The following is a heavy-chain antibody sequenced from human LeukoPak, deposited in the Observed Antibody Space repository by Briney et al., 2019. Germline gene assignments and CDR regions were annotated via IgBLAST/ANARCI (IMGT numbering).Heavy chain of an antibody. CDR2: ISSSSSYI. CDR1: GFTFSSYS. Sequence: PGGSLRLSCAASGFTFSSYSMNWVRQAPGKGLEWVSSISSSSSYIYYADSVKGRFTISRDNAKNSLYLQMNSLRAEDTAVYYCAKEASIAADDYFDYWGQGTLVTVSS. J-gene: IGHJ4*02. V-gene: IGHV3-21*04. CDR3: AKEASIAADDYFDY. D-gene: IGHD6-13*01.